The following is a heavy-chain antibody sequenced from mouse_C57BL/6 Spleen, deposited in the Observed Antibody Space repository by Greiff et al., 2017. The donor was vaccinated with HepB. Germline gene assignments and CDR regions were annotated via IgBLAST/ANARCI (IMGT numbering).Heavy chain of an antibody. Sequence: VQLQQSGAELVRPGASVKLSCTASGFNIKDDYMHWVKQRPEQGLEWIGWIDPENGDTEYASKFQGKATITADTSSNTAYLQLSSLTSEDTAVYYCTTCGSSPFAYWGQGTLVTVSA. CDR3: TTCGSSPFAY. CDR1: GFNIKDDY. V-gene: IGHV14-4*01. CDR2: IDPENGDT. D-gene: IGHD1-1*01. J-gene: IGHJ3*01.